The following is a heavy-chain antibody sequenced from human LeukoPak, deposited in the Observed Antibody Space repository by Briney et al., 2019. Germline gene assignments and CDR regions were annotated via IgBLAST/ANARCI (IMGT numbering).Heavy chain of an antibody. J-gene: IGHJ4*02. CDR3: ARRGSKGSSSPFDY. V-gene: IGHV4-39*01. CDR2: IYYSGST. Sequence: PSETLSLTCTVSGGSISSSSYYWGCIRRPPGKGLEWIGSIYYSGSTYYNPSLKSRVTISVDTSKNQFSLKLSSVTAADTAVYYCARRGSKGSSSPFDYWGQGTLVTVSS. D-gene: IGHD6-6*01. CDR1: GGSISSSSYY.